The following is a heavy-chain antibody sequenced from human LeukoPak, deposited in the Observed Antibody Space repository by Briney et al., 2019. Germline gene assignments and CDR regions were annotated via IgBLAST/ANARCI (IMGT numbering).Heavy chain of an antibody. J-gene: IGHJ6*02. V-gene: IGHV3-21*06. Sequence: PGGSLRLSCAASGFTFSNYNFYWVRQAPGKGLEWVSSISSTSSYIYYADSVKGRFTISRDNAKNSLYLQMNSLRAEDTAVYYCARWGRGMDVWGQGTTVTVSS. CDR3: ARWGRGMDV. CDR2: ISSTSSYI. CDR1: GFTFSNYN. D-gene: IGHD1-26*01.